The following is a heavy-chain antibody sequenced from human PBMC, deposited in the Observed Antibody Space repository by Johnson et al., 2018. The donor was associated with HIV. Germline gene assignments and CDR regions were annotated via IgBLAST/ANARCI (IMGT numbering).Heavy chain of an antibody. V-gene: IGHV3-30*14. CDR1: GFTFSSYA. CDR3: ASRSTSMTDAFDI. D-gene: IGHD2-2*01. J-gene: IGHJ3*02. Sequence: QVQLVESGGGVVQPGRSLRLSCAASGFTFSSYAMHWVRQAPGKGLEWVAVISYDGSNKYYADSVKGRFTISRDISKNTLYLQMNSLRAEDTAIYYCASRSTSMTDAFDIWGQG. CDR2: ISYDGSNK.